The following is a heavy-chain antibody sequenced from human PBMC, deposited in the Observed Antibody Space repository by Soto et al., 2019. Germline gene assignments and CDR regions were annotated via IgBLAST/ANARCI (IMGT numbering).Heavy chain of an antibody. CDR1: GYTFTGYY. CDR2: INPNSGGT. D-gene: IGHD3-10*01. CDR3: ARDSGSAMYTTPMDV. Sequence: ASLKVSCKASGYTFTGYYMHWVRQAPGQGLEWMGWINPNSGGTNYAQKFQGWVTMTRDTSISTAYMELSRLRSDDTAVYYRARDSGSAMYTTPMDVWGQGTTVTVSS. J-gene: IGHJ6*02. V-gene: IGHV1-2*04.